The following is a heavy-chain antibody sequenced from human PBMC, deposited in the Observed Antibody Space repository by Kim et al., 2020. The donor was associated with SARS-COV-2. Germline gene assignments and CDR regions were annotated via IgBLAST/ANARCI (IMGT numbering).Heavy chain of an antibody. CDR1: GGSFSGYY. J-gene: IGHJ5*02. CDR2: INHSGST. D-gene: IGHD6-13*01. Sequence: SETLSLTCAVYGGSFSGYYWSWIRQPPGKGLEWIGEINHSGSTNYNPSLKSRVTISVDTSKNQFSLKLSSVTAADTAVYYCARGPGYSSSWYGWFDPWGQGTLVTVSS. V-gene: IGHV4-34*01. CDR3: ARGPGYSSSWYGWFDP.